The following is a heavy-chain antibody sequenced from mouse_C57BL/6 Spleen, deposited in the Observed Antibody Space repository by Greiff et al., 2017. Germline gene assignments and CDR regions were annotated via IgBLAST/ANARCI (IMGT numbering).Heavy chain of an antibody. J-gene: IGHJ4*01. V-gene: IGHV1-64*01. CDR2: IHPHSGST. CDR1: GYTFTSYW. Sequence: QVQLQQPGAELVKPGASVKLSCKASGYTFTSYWMHWVKQRPGQGLEWIGMIHPHSGSTNYNEKFKSKATLTVDKSSSTAYMQLSSLTSEDSAVYDGARSGEYDGAMDYWGQGTSVTVSS. D-gene: IGHD2-14*01. CDR3: ARSGEYDGAMDY.